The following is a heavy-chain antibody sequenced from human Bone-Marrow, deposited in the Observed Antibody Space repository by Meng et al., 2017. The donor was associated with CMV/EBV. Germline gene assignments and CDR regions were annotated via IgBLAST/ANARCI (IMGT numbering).Heavy chain of an antibody. CDR3: ARLQDLGYCSSTSCYTVFDY. CDR1: TRGVG. J-gene: IGHJ4*02. CDR2: IYWNDDK. Sequence: TRGVGVGWIRQPPGKALEWLALIYWNDDKRYSPSLKSRLTITKDTSKNQVVLTMTNMDPVDTATYYCARLQDLGYCSSTSCYTVFDYWGQGTLVTVSS. V-gene: IGHV2-5*01. D-gene: IGHD2-2*02.